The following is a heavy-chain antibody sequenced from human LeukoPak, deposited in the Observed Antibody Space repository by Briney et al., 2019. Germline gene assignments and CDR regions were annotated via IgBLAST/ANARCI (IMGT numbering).Heavy chain of an antibody. CDR1: GFTFSDYY. Sequence: GGSLRLSCAASGFTFSDYYMRWIRQARGKRLEWVSYISGSGSTIYYADSVKGRFTISRDNAKNSLYLQMNSLRAEDTAVYYCARSPGGDLPYYYYGMDVWGQGTTVTASS. CDR3: ARSPGGDLPYYYYGMDV. CDR2: ISGSGSTI. V-gene: IGHV3-11*01. D-gene: IGHD4-17*01. J-gene: IGHJ6*02.